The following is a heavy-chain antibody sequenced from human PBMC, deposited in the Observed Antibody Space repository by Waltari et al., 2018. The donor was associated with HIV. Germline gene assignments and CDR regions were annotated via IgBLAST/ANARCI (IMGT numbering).Heavy chain of an antibody. CDR3: ARETYYYDSSGYYSIDY. J-gene: IGHJ4*02. V-gene: IGHV6-1*01. CDR2: TYYRSKWYN. D-gene: IGHD3-22*01. Sequence: QVQLQQSGPGLVKPSQTLSLTCAIFGDSVSSNSAAWNWIRQSPSRGLEWLGRTYYRSKWYNDYAVSVKSRITINPDTSKNQCSLQLNSVTPEDTAVYYCARETYYYDSSGYYSIDYWGQGTLVTVSS. CDR1: GDSVSSNSAA.